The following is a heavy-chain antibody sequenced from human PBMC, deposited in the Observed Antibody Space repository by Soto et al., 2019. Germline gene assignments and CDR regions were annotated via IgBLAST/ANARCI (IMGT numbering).Heavy chain of an antibody. J-gene: IGHJ4*02. CDR3: ARERDSSGWYYFDF. V-gene: IGHV1-46*01. CDR1: GYTFTRYY. Sequence: EVSLQLSCKTSGYTFTRYYMHWVRQAPGQGLEWMGIINPSGGSTSYAQKFQGRVTMTRDTSTSTVYMELSSLRSEDTAVYYCARERDSSGWYYFDFWGQGTRVTGSS. CDR2: INPSGGST. D-gene: IGHD6-19*01.